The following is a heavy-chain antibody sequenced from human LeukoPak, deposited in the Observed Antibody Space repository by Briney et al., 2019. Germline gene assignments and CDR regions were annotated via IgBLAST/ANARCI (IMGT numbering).Heavy chain of an antibody. J-gene: IGHJ4*02. CDR2: ISSSGSTI. Sequence: GGSLRLSCAASGFTFSDYYMSWIRQAPGKGLEWVSYISSSGSTIYYADSVKGRFAISRDNSKNTLYLQMNSLRAEDTAVYYCATTSGSYYFDYWGQGTLVTVSS. CDR3: ATTSGSYYFDY. D-gene: IGHD1-14*01. CDR1: GFTFSDYY. V-gene: IGHV3-11*01.